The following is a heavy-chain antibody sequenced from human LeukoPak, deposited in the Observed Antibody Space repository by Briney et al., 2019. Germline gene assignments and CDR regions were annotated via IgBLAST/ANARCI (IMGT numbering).Heavy chain of an antibody. V-gene: IGHV3-72*01. CDR2: IGNKASRYTT. CDR1: GSTFSDQY. D-gene: IGHD1-26*01. CDR3: TRGYSGKSFYALDI. Sequence: HPGGSLRLSCAASGSTFSDQYMDWVRQAPGKGLQWVGRIGNKASRYTTEYAASVKGRFTISRDDSKNSLYLQMNSLKTEDTALYYCTRGYSGKSFYALDIWGQGTMVTVSS. J-gene: IGHJ3*02.